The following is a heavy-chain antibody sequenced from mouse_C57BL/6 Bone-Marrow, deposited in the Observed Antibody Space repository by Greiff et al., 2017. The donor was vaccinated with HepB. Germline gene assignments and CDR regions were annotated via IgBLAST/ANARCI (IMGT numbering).Heavy chain of an antibody. V-gene: IGHV2-2*01. Sequence: QVQLKESGPGLVQPSQSLSITCTVSGFSLTSYGVHWVRQSPGKGLEWLGVIWSGGSTDYNAAFISRLSISKDNSKSQVFFKMNSLQADDTAIYYCARRGYGYDLYYAMDYWGQGTSVTVSS. J-gene: IGHJ4*01. CDR2: IWSGGST. CDR1: GFSLTSYG. D-gene: IGHD2-2*01. CDR3: ARRGYGYDLYYAMDY.